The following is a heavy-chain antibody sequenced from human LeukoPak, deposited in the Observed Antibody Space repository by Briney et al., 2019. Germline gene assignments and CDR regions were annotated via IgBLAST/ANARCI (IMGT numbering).Heavy chain of an antibody. V-gene: IGHV1-46*01. D-gene: IGHD1-1*01. CDR1: GYTFTSYY. CDR3: VRAISWYFFDY. Sequence: ASVKVSCKASGYTFTSYYIHWVRQAPGQGLEWMGVINPSGGSTSYTQKFQGRVTMTRDTSTSTVYMELSSLRSDDTAVYYCVRAISWYFFDYWGQGTLVTVSS. CDR2: INPSGGST. J-gene: IGHJ4*02.